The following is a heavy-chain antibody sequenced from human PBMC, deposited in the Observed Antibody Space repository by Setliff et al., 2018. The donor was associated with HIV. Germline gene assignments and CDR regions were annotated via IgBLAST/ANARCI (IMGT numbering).Heavy chain of an antibody. V-gene: IGHV3-7*03. CDR2: IGQDGSEK. J-gene: IGHJ4*02. D-gene: IGHD1-1*01. CDR3: ARESELRRIDS. CDR1: GFTFTNYW. Sequence: GGSLRLSCAATGFTFTNYWMSWVRQAPGKGLEWVANIGQDGSEKYYVDSVRGRFTISRDNVKNSLYLQMDSLRAEDTAVYYCARESELRRIDSWGQGTLVTVSS.